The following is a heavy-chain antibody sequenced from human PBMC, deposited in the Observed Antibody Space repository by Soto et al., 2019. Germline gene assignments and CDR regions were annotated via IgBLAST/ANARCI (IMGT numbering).Heavy chain of an antibody. J-gene: IGHJ3*02. CDR1: GGTFSSYA. CDR3: ARAQYYYDSSGYYSYAFDI. V-gene: IGHV1-69*06. D-gene: IGHD3-22*01. Sequence: QVQLVQSGAEVKKPGSSVKVSCKASGGTFSSYAISWVRQAPGQGLEWMGGIIPIFGTANYAQKFQGRVTITADKSTSTAYMELISLRSEDTAVYYCARAQYYYDSSGYYSYAFDIWGQGTMVTVSS. CDR2: IIPIFGTA.